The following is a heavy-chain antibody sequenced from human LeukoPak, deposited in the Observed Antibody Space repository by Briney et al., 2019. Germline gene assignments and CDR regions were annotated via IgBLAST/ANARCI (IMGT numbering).Heavy chain of an antibody. CDR1: GYIFTKYV. Sequence: ASVKVSCKASGYIFTKYVVYRVRQAPGQRPEWMGWIKAGNGETKYSQNFQDRLTITRDTSASTVYMELSSLTSEDTALYYCARDDCGDTCYPGGYWGQGTLVTVSS. CDR3: ARDDCGDTCYPGGY. V-gene: IGHV1-3*01. D-gene: IGHD2-21*01. CDR2: IKAGNGET. J-gene: IGHJ4*02.